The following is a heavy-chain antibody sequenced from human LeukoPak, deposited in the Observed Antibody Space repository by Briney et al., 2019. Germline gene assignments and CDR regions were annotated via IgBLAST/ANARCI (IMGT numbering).Heavy chain of an antibody. Sequence: SETLSLTCTVSGASITSNYWSWIRQPPGKGLEWIGYVYYSGTYNYSPSLKSRVTISVDTSKNQFSLKLSSVTAADTAVYYCARRHYGGNSDWFDPWGRGTLVTVSS. J-gene: IGHJ5*02. CDR1: GASITSNY. D-gene: IGHD4-23*01. CDR2: VYYSGTY. V-gene: IGHV4-59*08. CDR3: ARRHYGGNSDWFDP.